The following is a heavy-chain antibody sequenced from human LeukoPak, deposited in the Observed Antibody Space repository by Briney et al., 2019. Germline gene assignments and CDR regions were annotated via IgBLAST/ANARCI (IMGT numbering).Heavy chain of an antibody. V-gene: IGHV3-30*02. Sequence: GGSLRLSCAASGFTVSSYGMHWVRQAPAKGLDWVAFLRYDGSNKYYADSVKGRFTISRDNAKNFLYVQMNSLRAKDTAVYYCARGYSYGRGHYDYWGQGTLVTVSS. CDR1: GFTVSSYG. D-gene: IGHD5-18*01. CDR2: LRYDGSNK. J-gene: IGHJ4*02. CDR3: ARGYSYGRGHYDY.